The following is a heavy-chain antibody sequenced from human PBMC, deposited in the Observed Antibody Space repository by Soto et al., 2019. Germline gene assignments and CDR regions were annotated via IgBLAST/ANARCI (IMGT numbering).Heavy chain of an antibody. CDR2: IIPIFGTA. CDR3: AVWAQVWGSSTSCS. J-gene: IGHJ5*02. D-gene: IGHD2-2*01. Sequence: QVQLVQSGAEVKKPGSSVKVSCKASGGTFSSYAISWVRQAPGQGLEWMGGIIPIFGTANYAQKFQGRVTITADKSTSTAYMEQSSLRSEDTAVYYCAVWAQVWGSSTSCSWGQGTLVTVSS. CDR1: GGTFSSYA. V-gene: IGHV1-69*06.